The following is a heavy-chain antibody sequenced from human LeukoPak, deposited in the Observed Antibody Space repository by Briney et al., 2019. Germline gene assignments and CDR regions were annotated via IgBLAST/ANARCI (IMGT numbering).Heavy chain of an antibody. CDR1: GFTFRNYW. CDR2: VNSDGSNT. V-gene: IGHV3-74*01. D-gene: IGHD3-22*01. Sequence: GESLSLSCAASGFTFRNYWMHWVRQVPGKGVVWVSRVNSDGSNTDYADSVKGRFTISRDNAKHTLYLLMNSLRAADTAVYYCASSPGDESSGYPIDYWGQGTLVTVSS. J-gene: IGHJ4*02. CDR3: ASSPGDESSGYPIDY.